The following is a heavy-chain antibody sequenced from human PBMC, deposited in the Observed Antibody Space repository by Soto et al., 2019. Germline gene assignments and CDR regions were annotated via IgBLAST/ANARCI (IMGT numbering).Heavy chain of an antibody. CDR1: GGSISSYY. CDR3: ARSSITPRLFMYPFDY. CDR2: IYYDGNT. D-gene: IGHD6-6*01. J-gene: IGHJ4*02. V-gene: IGHV4-39*01. Sequence: SETLSLTCTVSGGSISSYYWGWIRQPPGKGLECIGNIYYDGNTYYNPSLKSRVTISLDTSKNQFSLRLNSVTAADTAVYYCARSSITPRLFMYPFDYWGQGTLVTVSS.